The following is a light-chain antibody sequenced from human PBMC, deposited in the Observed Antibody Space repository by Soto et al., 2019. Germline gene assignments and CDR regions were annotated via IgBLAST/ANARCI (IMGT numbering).Light chain of an antibody. CDR2: LNSDGSH. CDR3: QTWGTGIRV. V-gene: IGLV4-69*01. CDR1: SGHSSYA. Sequence: QSVLTQSPSASASLGASVKLTCTLSSGHSSYAIAWHQQQPEKGPRYLMKLNSDGSHIKGDGIPDRFSGSSSGAERYLTISSLQYEDETDYSCQTWGTGIRVFGGGTKLTVL. J-gene: IGLJ3*02.